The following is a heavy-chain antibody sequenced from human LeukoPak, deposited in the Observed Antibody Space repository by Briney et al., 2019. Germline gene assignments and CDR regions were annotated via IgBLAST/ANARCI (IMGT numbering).Heavy chain of an antibody. J-gene: IGHJ3*02. D-gene: IGHD1-26*01. CDR1: GDIVSSNVAS. CDR2: TYYRSKWYS. CDR3: ARDAGWEMRHAFDI. V-gene: IGHV6-1*01. Sequence: SRTLSLTCAISGDIVSSNVASWTWIRQSPSRGLEWLGRTYYRSKWYSEYAGSMRGRITINADTSRNQFSLQLYSVTPDDTAVYYCARDAGWEMRHAFDIWGQGTMVTVSS.